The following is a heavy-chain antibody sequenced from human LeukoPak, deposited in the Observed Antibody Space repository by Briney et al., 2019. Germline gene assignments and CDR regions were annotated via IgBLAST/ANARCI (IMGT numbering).Heavy chain of an antibody. D-gene: IGHD3-22*01. Sequence: GGSLRLSCAASGFTFSSYWMYWVRQAPGKGLVWVSGINSDGRSTSYADSVKGRFTISRDNAKNTLYLQMSSLRAEDTAVYYCARDGDSSGYPPPTGYWGQGTLVTVSS. CDR1: GFTFSSYW. CDR2: INSDGRST. V-gene: IGHV3-74*01. J-gene: IGHJ4*02. CDR3: ARDGDSSGYPPPTGY.